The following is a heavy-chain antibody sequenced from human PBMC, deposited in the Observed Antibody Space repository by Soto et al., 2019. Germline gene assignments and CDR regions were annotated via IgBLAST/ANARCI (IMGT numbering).Heavy chain of an antibody. CDR3: AREPYSSGWYSGMYV. CDR2: ISYDGSNK. CDR1: GFTFSSYA. Sequence: QVQLVESGGGVVQPGRSLRLSCAASGFTFSSYAMHWVRQAPGKGLEWVAVISYDGSNKYYADSVKGRFTISRDNSKKTLYLQMTSLRAEDTAVYYCAREPYSSGWYSGMYVWGQGTTVTFSS. D-gene: IGHD6-19*01. V-gene: IGHV3-30-3*01. J-gene: IGHJ6*02.